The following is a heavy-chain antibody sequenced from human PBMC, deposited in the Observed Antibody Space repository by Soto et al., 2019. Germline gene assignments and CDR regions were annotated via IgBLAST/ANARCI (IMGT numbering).Heavy chain of an antibody. V-gene: IGHV1-58*01. D-gene: IGHD1-26*01. Sequence: SVKVSCKASGFTFTSSAVQWVRQARAQRLEWIGWIAVGSGNTNYAQKFQERVTITRDMSTSTAYMELSSLRSEDTAVYYCAAAQYTRELRIAFDIWGQGTMVTVSS. CDR1: GFTFTSSA. CDR2: IAVGSGNT. J-gene: IGHJ3*02. CDR3: AAAQYTRELRIAFDI.